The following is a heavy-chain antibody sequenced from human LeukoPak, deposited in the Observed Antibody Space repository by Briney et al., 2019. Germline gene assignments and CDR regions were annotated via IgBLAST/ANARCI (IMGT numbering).Heavy chain of an antibody. CDR3: ATSAFYPYYYMDV. V-gene: IGHV4-4*02. CDR2: IHHRGST. Sequence: SGTLSLTCAVSGGSISSRNWWSWVRQPPGKGLEWIAEIHHRGSTNYNPSLKSRVTISVGKSKNQFSLKLSSVTAADTAAYYCATSAFYPYYYMDVWGKGTTVTVSS. D-gene: IGHD3-16*01. CDR1: GGSISSRNW. J-gene: IGHJ6*03.